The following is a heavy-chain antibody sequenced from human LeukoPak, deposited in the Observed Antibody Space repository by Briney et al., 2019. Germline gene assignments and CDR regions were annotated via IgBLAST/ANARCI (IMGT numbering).Heavy chain of an antibody. CDR1: GGSISSYY. CDR3: ARDIAVAGVNWFDP. D-gene: IGHD6-19*01. V-gene: IGHV4-59*01. J-gene: IGHJ5*02. CDR2: IYYSGST. Sequence: SETLSLTCTVSGGSISSYYWSWIRQPPGKGLEWIGYIYYSGSTNYNPSLKSRVPISVDTSKNQCSLKLSSVTAADTAVYYCARDIAVAGVNWFDPWGQGTLVTVSS.